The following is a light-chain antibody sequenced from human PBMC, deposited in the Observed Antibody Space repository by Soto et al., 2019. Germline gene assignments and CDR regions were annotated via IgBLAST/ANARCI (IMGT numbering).Light chain of an antibody. Sequence: QSALTQPASVSGSPGQSITMSCTGTSNDFGGYNYVSWYQHHPGKAPKLMIYEVSDRPSGVSNRFSGSKSGNTASLTISGLQAEDEADYYYSSYTGSNIRYVFGTGTKVTVL. CDR1: SNDFGGYNY. J-gene: IGLJ1*01. V-gene: IGLV2-14*01. CDR2: EVS. CDR3: SSYTGSNIRYV.